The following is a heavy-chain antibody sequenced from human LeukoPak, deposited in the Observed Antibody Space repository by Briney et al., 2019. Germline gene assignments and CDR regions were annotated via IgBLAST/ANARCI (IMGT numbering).Heavy chain of an antibody. CDR3: AKYCSGVTCSGY. D-gene: IGHD2-15*01. CDR2: ITESGDIT. Sequence: GASLRLSCAASGFTFRSYAMCWVRQAPGKGPEWVSGITESGDITYYADSVQGRFIISRDNSKNTLSLQMNSLRVEDTATYCCAKYCSGVTCSGYWGQGTVVTVSS. CDR1: GFTFRSYA. J-gene: IGHJ4*02. V-gene: IGHV3-23*01.